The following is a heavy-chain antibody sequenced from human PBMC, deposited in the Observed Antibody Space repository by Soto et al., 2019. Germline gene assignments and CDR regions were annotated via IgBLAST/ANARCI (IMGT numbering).Heavy chain of an antibody. D-gene: IGHD1-20*01. V-gene: IGHV4-59*01. CDR1: GGSISSYY. J-gene: IGHJ6*02. CDR2: IYYSGIT. Sequence: SETLSLTCTVSGGSISSYYWSWIRQPPGKGLEWIGYIYYSGITNYNPSLKSRVTISVDTSKNQFSLKLSSVTAADTSVYYCARYKSNYYYGMDVWGQGTTVTVS. CDR3: ARYKSNYYYGMDV.